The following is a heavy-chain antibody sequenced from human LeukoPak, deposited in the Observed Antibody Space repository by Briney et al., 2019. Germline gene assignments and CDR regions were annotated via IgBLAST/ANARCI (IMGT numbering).Heavy chain of an antibody. CDR2: MYYSGST. Sequence: SETLSLTCTVSGGSISSYYWSWIRQPPGKGLEWIGYMYYSGSTNYNPSLKSRVTFSVDTSKNQFSLKLSSVTSADTAVYYCARGQAGSLFDYWGQGILVTVSS. CDR1: GGSISSYY. CDR3: ARGQAGSLFDY. J-gene: IGHJ4*02. D-gene: IGHD6-13*01. V-gene: IGHV4-59*08.